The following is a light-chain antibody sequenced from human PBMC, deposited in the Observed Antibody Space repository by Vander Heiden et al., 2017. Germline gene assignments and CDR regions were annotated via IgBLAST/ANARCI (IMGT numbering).Light chain of an antibody. V-gene: IGKV1-33*01. CDR2: DAS. J-gene: IGKJ4*01. Sequence: DSQMTQSPSSLSASVGDRVTITCQASQDISNYLNWYQQKPGKAPKLLIYDASKLETGVPSRFSGSGSGTDFTFTISSLQPEDIATYYCQQDDNLPFTFGGGTKVEIK. CDR3: QQDDNLPFT. CDR1: QDISNY.